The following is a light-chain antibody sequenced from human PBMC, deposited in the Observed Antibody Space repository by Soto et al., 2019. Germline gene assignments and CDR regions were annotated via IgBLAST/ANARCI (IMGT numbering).Light chain of an antibody. J-gene: IGLJ2*01. V-gene: IGLV2-14*01. Sequence: QSALTQPASVSGSPGQSITISCTGTSSDVGGYNYVSWYQQHPGKAPKLMIYEVSNRPSGVSNRFSGSKSGNTASLTISGLQAEDEADYYCSSYTSSSTFVVFGGGTQLTL. CDR1: SSDVGGYNY. CDR3: SSYTSSSTFVV. CDR2: EVS.